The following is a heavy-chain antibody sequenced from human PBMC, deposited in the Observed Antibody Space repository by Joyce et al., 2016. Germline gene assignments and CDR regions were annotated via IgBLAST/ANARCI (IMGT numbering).Heavy chain of an antibody. CDR2: INPDSGGT. CDR1: GYYFNDHY. D-gene: IGHD2-2*01. Sequence: QVQLVQSGAEVKKPGASVKVSCKASGYYFNDHYMHWMRQTPGQGLEWMGRINPDSGGTIYAQKFQGRVTMTTDTSINTAYMELSSLRSDDTAVFYCARGPMPPYAFDIWGQGTLVSVSS. J-gene: IGHJ3*02. CDR3: ARGPMPPYAFDI. V-gene: IGHV1-2*06.